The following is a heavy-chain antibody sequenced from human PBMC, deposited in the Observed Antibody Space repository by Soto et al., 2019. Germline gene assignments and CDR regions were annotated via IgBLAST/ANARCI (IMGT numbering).Heavy chain of an antibody. CDR1: GGTFSSYA. Sequence: GASVKVSCKASGGTFSSYAISWVRQAPGQGLEWMGGIIPIFGTANYAQKFQGRVTITADESTXXXXXXXXXXXXXXXXVYYCAXXQDSSSSVFYYGMDVWGQGTTVTVSS. J-gene: IGHJ6*02. CDR3: AXXQDSSSSVFYYGMDV. V-gene: IGHV1-69*13. D-gene: IGHD6-6*01. CDR2: IIPIFGTA.